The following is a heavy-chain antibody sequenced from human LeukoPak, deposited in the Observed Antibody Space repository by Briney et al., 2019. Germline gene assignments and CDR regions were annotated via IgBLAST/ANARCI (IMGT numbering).Heavy chain of an antibody. CDR3: ARGFYGVVVAATPTTAWFDP. CDR2: INHSGST. D-gene: IGHD2-15*01. CDR1: GGSFGGYY. J-gene: IGHJ5*02. V-gene: IGHV4-34*01. Sequence: SETLSLTCAVYGGSFGGYYWSWIRQPPGKGLEWIGEINHSGSTNYNPSLKSRVTISVDTSKNQFSLKLSSVTAADTAVYYCARGFYGVVVAATPTTAWFDPWGQGTLVTVSS.